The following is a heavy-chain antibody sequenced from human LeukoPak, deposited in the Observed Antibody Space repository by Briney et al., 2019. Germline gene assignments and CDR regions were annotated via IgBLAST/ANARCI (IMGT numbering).Heavy chain of an antibody. D-gene: IGHD3-22*01. CDR1: GFRLRRYW. J-gene: IGHJ4*02. CDR3: ARGRYDSSCYPHDN. Sequence: GGALTLSCAHCGFRLRRYWMRWVRQAPAKAMEWVGNIKQDGSQKYYVASVKGRFTISRDNAKNSLYLQMNSLRAEDTAVYYCARGRYDSSCYPHDNWGQGTLVTVSS. CDR2: IKQDGSQK. V-gene: IGHV3-7*05.